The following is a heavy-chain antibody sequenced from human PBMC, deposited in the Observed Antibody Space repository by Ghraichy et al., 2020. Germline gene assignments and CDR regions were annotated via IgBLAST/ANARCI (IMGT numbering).Heavy chain of an antibody. CDR3: ARDRNYYDSSGYSDAFDI. CDR1: GFTFSSYS. J-gene: IGHJ3*02. D-gene: IGHD3-22*01. V-gene: IGHV3-21*01. CDR2: ISSSSSYI. Sequence: GESLNISCAASGFTFSSYSMNWVRQAPGKGLEWVSSISSSSSYIYYADSVKGRFTISRDNAKNSLYLQMNSLRAEDTAVYYCARDRNYYDSSGYSDAFDIWGQGTMVTVSS.